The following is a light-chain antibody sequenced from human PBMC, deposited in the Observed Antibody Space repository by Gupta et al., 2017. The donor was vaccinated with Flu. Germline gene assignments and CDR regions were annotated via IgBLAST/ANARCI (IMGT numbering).Light chain of an antibody. CDR3: QQYDDWPLYT. Sequence: EIVMTQSLATLSVSPGERATLSCRTSQSISNNLAWYQQKPGQAPRLLIHGASTRATGVPARFSGSGSGTEFTLTISSLQSEDFAVYHCQQYDDWPLYTFGQGTKLEIK. CDR2: GAS. CDR1: QSISNN. J-gene: IGKJ2*01. V-gene: IGKV3-15*01.